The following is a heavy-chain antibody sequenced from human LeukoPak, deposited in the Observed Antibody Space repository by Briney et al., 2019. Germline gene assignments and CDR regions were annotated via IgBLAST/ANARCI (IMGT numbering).Heavy chain of an antibody. CDR2: IHSKGTT. CDR3: ARDVRGADI. V-gene: IGHV4-4*07. J-gene: IGHJ3*02. CDR1: TDSMYGYY. D-gene: IGHD3-10*01. Sequence: SETLSLTCTVSTDSMYGYYWSWIRQPAGKGLEWIGRIHSKGTTNYNPSLESRVTISVDRSKNQFSLKLSSVTAADTAVYYCARDVRGADIWGQGTMVTVSS.